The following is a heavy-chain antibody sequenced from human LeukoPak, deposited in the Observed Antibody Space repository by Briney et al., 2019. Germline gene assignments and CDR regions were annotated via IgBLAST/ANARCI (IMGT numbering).Heavy chain of an antibody. CDR2: ISSGSSAI. Sequence: GGSLRLSCAASGFTFSDYSMNWVRQAPGKGLEWVSYISSGSSAIYYADSVKGRFTISRDNGKNSLYLQMNSLRAEDTAVYYCARDRGMYSSFDYWGQGTRVTVSS. J-gene: IGHJ4*02. D-gene: IGHD6-19*01. V-gene: IGHV3-48*01. CDR3: ARDRGMYSSFDY. CDR1: GFTFSDYS.